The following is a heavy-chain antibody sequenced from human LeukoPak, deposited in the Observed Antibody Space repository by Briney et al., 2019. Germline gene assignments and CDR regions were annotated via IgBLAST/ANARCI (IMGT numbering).Heavy chain of an antibody. CDR1: GYTFTNYD. CDR3: ARLMTTTSGLDFNWFDP. J-gene: IGHJ5*02. CDR2: MNPNTGKT. V-gene: IGHV1-8*01. D-gene: IGHD3/OR15-3a*01. Sequence: ASVKVSCKASGYTFTNYDINWVRQATRQGPEWMGWMNPNTGKTAYAERFQDRVTMTSDTSISTAYMELSSLRSEDTAVYYCARLMTTTSGLDFNWFDPWGQGTLVTVSS.